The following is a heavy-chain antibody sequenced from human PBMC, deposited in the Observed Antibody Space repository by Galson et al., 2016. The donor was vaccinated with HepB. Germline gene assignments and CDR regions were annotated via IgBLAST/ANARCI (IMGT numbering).Heavy chain of an antibody. Sequence: CAISGDSVYNNAAAWVWIRQSPSRGLEWLGRTYYRSQWDSDYAVSVKSRITIYSDTSKNLFSLQLNSVTPEDTAVYYCARAIHLGRGMDVWGHGTTGTVSS. J-gene: IGHJ6*02. CDR1: GDSVYNNAAA. CDR3: ARAIHLGRGMDV. V-gene: IGHV6-1*01. CDR2: TYYRSQWDS. D-gene: IGHD5-18*01.